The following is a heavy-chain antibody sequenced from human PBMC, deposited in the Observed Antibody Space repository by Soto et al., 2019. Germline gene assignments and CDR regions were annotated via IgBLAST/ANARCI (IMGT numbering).Heavy chain of an antibody. CDR2: ISPYTGNT. D-gene: IGHD3-16*01. V-gene: IGHV1-18*01. CDR1: GYIFVNYG. J-gene: IGHJ6*02. Sequence: QVQLVQSGDEVKKPGASVKVSCKASGYIFVNYGIAWVRQAPGQGLEWMGWISPYTGNTHSATKVQGRLTMTTDTSTSRAYMDLGSLTSDDTAVYYCVMLDNYVTPTPQDVWGQGTTVTVSS. CDR3: VMLDNYVTPTPQDV.